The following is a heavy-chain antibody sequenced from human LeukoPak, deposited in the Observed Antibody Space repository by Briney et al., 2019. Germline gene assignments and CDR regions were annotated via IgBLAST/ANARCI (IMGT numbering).Heavy chain of an antibody. J-gene: IGHJ4*02. CDR1: GFRIGNYW. V-gene: IGHV3-7*01. CDR3: ARGPNSNWSGLDF. CDR2: INQGGSDS. Sequence: GGSLRLSCAASGFRIGNYWMIWVRQAPGEGLEWVANINQGGSDSRYVDSVKGRFTISRDNAKNTLYLQVNNLRAEDTAVYYCARGPNSNWSGLDFWGQGTLLTVS. D-gene: IGHD6-6*01.